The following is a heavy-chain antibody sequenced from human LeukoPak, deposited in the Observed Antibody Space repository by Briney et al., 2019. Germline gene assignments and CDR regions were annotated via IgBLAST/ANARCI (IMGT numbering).Heavy chain of an antibody. Sequence: SGTLSLTCAVSGGSISSSNWWSWVRQPPGKGLEWIGEIYHSGGTNYNPSLKSRVTISVDKSKNQFSLKLSSVTAADTAVYYCARDYSAAGSPLDYWGQGTLVTVSS. J-gene: IGHJ4*02. CDR1: GGSISSSNW. CDR2: IYHSGGT. V-gene: IGHV4-4*02. CDR3: ARDYSAAGSPLDY. D-gene: IGHD6-13*01.